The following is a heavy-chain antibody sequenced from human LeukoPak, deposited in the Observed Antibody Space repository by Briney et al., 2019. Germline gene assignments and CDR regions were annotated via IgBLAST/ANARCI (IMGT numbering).Heavy chain of an antibody. V-gene: IGHV4-59*08. CDR3: ARQTYYYDSSGYHYYFDY. CDR2: IYYSGIT. D-gene: IGHD3-22*01. J-gene: IGHJ4*02. Sequence: WETLSLTCTVSGGSISSYYWSWIRQPPGKGLEWIGYIYYSGITNYNPSLKSRVTISVDTSKNQFSLKLSSVSASDTAVYYCARQTYYYDSSGYHYYFDYWGQGTLVAVSS. CDR1: GGSISSYY.